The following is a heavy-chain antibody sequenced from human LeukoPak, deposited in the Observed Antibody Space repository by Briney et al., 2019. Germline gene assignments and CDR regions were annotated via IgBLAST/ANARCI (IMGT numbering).Heavy chain of an antibody. CDR3: ARHTSMVRGVMKYYFDY. V-gene: IGHV4-39*01. J-gene: IGHJ4*02. CDR1: GGSISSSSYD. CDR2: IYDSGST. D-gene: IGHD3-10*01. Sequence: SETLSLTCTVSGGSISSSSYDWVWMRQPPGKGREWIGSIYDSGSTYYNQSLKSRVTISVDASKNQFSLRLNSVTATETAVYYCARHTSMVRGVMKYYFDYCGQGTLATVSS.